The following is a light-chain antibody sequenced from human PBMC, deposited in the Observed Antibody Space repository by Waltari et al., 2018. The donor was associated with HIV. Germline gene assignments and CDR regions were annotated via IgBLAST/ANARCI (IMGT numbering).Light chain of an antibody. J-gene: IGLJ1*01. CDR3: QSYDSGLSAYV. V-gene: IGLV1-40*01. Sequence: QSVLTQPPSVSGAPGPPVTISCTGSSSNITAGSDVPCFQQLPGTAPKLLIYGNTNRPSGVPDRFSGSKSGTSASLAITGLQAEDEADYYCQSYDSGLSAYVFGTGTKVTVL. CDR2: GNT. CDR1: SSNITAGSD.